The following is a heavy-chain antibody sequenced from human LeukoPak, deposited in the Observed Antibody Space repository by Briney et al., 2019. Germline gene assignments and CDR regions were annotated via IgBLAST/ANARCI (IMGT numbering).Heavy chain of an antibody. CDR2: ISGSGTST. D-gene: IGHD3-22*01. J-gene: IGHJ4*02. CDR3: ERTYYYDSSAAY. V-gene: IGHV3-23*01. Sequence: PGGSLRLSCAASGFTFRSYAMSWVRQAPGKGLEWVLAISGSGTSTYYADSVKGRFTISRANSKNTLYLQMNSLRAEDTAVHYCERTYYYDSSAAYWGQATLVTVSS. CDR1: GFTFRSYA.